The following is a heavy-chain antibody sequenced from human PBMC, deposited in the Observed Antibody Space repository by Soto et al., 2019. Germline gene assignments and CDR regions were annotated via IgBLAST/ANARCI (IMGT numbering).Heavy chain of an antibody. D-gene: IGHD3-3*01. CDR1: RYTFTSYY. J-gene: IGHJ6*02. CDR3: ARDLYDFWSGYSVGGDYYYYGMDV. V-gene: IGHV1-46*01. Sequence: SVEVSCRASRYTFTSYYMHWVRQAPGQGLEWMGIINPSCGSTSYAQKFQGRVTMTRDTSTSTVYMELSSLRSEDTAVYYCARDLYDFWSGYSVGGDYYYYGMDVWGQGTTVTVSS. CDR2: INPSCGST.